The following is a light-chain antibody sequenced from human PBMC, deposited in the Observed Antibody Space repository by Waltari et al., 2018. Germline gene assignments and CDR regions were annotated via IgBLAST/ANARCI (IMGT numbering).Light chain of an antibody. V-gene: IGLV1-40*01. J-gene: IGLJ3*02. CDR3: QSYDRSLTGSWV. Sequence: QSVLTQPPSVSGAPGQRVTISCTGSASNTGAGYDVHWSQHLPGTAPKLLIYGNTNRPSGVPDRFSGSKSGTSGSLAITGLQAEDEAYYYCQSYDRSLTGSWVFGGGTKLTVL. CDR2: GNT. CDR1: ASNTGAGYD.